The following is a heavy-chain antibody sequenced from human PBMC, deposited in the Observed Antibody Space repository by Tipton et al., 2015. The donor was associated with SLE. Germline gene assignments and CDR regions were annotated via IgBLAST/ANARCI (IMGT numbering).Heavy chain of an antibody. D-gene: IGHD2-2*02. CDR3: VRDQLYCSSTTCYNVGRDY. CDR1: GFTFSSYS. Sequence: SLRLSCAASGFTFSSYSMNWVRQAPGKGLEWVSYISSSSSTIYYADSVKGRFTISRDNAKNSLYLQMNSLRAEDTAVYYCVRDQLYCSSTTCYNVGRDYWGQGTLVTVSS. CDR2: ISSSSSTI. J-gene: IGHJ4*02. V-gene: IGHV3-48*01.